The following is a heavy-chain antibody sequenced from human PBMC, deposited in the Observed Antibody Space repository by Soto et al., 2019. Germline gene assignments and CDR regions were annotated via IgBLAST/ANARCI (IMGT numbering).Heavy chain of an antibody. CDR3: ARGKGMEENYYYYGLDI. Sequence: ASVKVSCKASGYSFSTYAMHWVRQAPGQSLEWMGWINGGTGQTKFSQRFQDRIAITRDTSASTAYMELSSLRSEDTAVYYCARGKGMEENYYYYGLDIWGQGTTVTVSS. CDR2: INGGTGQT. J-gene: IGHJ6*02. CDR1: GYSFSTYA. V-gene: IGHV1-3*01. D-gene: IGHD1-1*01.